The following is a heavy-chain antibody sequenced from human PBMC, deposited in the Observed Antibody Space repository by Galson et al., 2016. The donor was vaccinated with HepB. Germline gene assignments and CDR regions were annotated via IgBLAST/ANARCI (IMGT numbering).Heavy chain of an antibody. CDR3: ARGHHGSGSSFDS. J-gene: IGHJ4*02. CDR1: GYTFTTYS. V-gene: IGHV1-3*01. D-gene: IGHD3-10*01. Sequence: SVKVSCKASGYTFTTYSIHWVRQAPGQRLEWMGWINAANGDTKLSQKFQGRRTITRDTSASTVYMELSSLRSEDTGLYYCARGHHGSGSSFDSWAQGTLVTISS. CDR2: INAANGDT.